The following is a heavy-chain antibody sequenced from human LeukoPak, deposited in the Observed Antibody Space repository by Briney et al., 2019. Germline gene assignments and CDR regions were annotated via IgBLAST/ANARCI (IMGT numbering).Heavy chain of an antibody. V-gene: IGHV3-74*01. D-gene: IGHD1-1*01. Sequence: PGGSLKLSCADSGLTFSLSWMHWVRQAPGKGLEWVSSINYDARSRTYADSVKGRRTISRDNAENTLFLQMNSLRVEDTAIYSCVRGAGPGTPFDWGQGILVTVSS. CDR3: VRGAGPGTPFD. CDR2: INYDARSR. CDR1: GLTFSLSW. J-gene: IGHJ1*01.